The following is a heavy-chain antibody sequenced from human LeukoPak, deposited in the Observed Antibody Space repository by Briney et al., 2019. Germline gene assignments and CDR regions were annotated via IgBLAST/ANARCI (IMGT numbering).Heavy chain of an antibody. CDR2: ISAYNGNT. D-gene: IGHD5-18*01. CDR3: AADDGYSYGDTDAFDI. V-gene: IGHV1-18*01. Sequence: GASVKVSCKASGYTFTSYGISWVRQAPGQGLEWMGWISAYNGNTNYAQKLQGRVTMTTDTSTSTAYMELSSLRSEDTAVYYCAADDGYSYGDTDAFDIWGQGTMVTVSS. J-gene: IGHJ3*02. CDR1: GYTFTSYG.